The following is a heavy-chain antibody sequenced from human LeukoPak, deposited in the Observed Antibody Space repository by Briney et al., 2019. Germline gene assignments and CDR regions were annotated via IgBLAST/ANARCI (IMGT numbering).Heavy chain of an antibody. V-gene: IGHV4-4*07. J-gene: IGHJ5*02. CDR1: GGSISSYY. D-gene: IGHD6-13*01. Sequence: SETLSLTCTVSGGSISSYYWSWIRQPAGKGLEWIGRIYTSGSTNYNPSLKSRVTISVDTSKNQFSLKLSSVTAADTAVYYCARGSIAAAGTSAPYNWFDPWGQGTLVTVSS. CDR2: IYTSGST. CDR3: ARGSIAAAGTSAPYNWFDP.